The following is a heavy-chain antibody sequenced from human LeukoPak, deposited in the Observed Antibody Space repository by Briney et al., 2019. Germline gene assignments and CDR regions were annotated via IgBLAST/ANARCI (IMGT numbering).Heavy chain of an antibody. J-gene: IGHJ3*02. CDR3: ARERSVVVTLSDALDI. Sequence: ASVKVSCKASGYTFTGYYIHWVRQAPGQGLEWMGWINPNSGSTKYAQKFQGRVNVTRDTSINTVYMDLSSLTPDDTAVYYCARERSVVVTLSDALDIWGQGTMVIVSS. CDR2: INPNSGST. D-gene: IGHD3-22*01. V-gene: IGHV1-2*02. CDR1: GYTFTGYY.